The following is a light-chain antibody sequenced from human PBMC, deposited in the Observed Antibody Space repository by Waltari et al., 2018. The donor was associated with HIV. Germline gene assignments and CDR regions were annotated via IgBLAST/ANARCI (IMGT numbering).Light chain of an antibody. CDR2: TNN. Sequence: QSVMTQPPSASGTPGQGVTISCSGSKSNIGDNYVYWYQQLPGKAPKLLIETNNRRPAGVPDRFAGSKSGTSASLAISGLRSDDEADYYGATWDDSLNGWAFGGGTKLTVL. V-gene: IGLV1-47*01. CDR1: KSNIGDNY. J-gene: IGLJ3*02. CDR3: ATWDDSLNGWA.